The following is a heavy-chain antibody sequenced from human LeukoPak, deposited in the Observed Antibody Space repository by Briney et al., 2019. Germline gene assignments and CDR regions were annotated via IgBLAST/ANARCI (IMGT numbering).Heavy chain of an antibody. J-gene: IGHJ4*02. CDR3: ARGPTFIDY. CDR2: INHSGST. CDR1: GGSISSSSYY. Sequence: SETLSLTCTVSGGSISSSSYYWGWIRQPPGKGLEWIGEINHSGSTNYNPSLKSRVTISVDTSKNQFSLKLSSVTAADTAVYYCARGPTFIDYWGQGTLVTVSS. V-gene: IGHV4-39*07. D-gene: IGHD3-16*01.